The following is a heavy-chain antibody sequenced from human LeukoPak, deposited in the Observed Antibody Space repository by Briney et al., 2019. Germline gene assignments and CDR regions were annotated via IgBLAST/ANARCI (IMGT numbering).Heavy chain of an antibody. CDR2: ISAYNGNT. CDR3: ARVPSRITMVRGENY. J-gene: IGHJ4*02. Sequence: GASVKVSCKASGYTFTSYGISWVRHAPGQGLEWMGWISAYNGNTNYAQKLQGRVTMTTDTSTSTAYMELRSLRSDDTAVYYCARVPSRITMVRGENYWGQGTLVTVSS. CDR1: GYTFTSYG. V-gene: IGHV1-18*01. D-gene: IGHD3-10*01.